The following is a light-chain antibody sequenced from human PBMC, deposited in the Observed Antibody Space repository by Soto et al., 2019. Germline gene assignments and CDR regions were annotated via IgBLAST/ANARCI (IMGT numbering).Light chain of an antibody. CDR3: GTWHSTLSVEWV. J-gene: IGLJ3*02. CDR2: DDD. Sequence: QSVLTQPPSVSAAPGQKVTISCFGSNSNIGANSVSWYQHLPGTAPKVVIYDDDKRPSGIPDRFSGSKSGTSATLDITGLQIGDEADYYCGTWHSTLSVEWVFGGGTKLTVL. V-gene: IGLV1-51*01. CDR1: NSNIGANS.